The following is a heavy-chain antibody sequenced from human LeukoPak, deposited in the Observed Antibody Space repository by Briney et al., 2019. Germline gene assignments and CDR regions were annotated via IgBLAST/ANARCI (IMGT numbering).Heavy chain of an antibody. J-gene: IGHJ4*02. CDR2: TNSGGTST. CDR3: ARDREGYCSGGSCYRPNFDY. V-gene: IGHV3-23*01. D-gene: IGHD2-15*01. CDR1: GFPFSDFS. Sequence: GGSLRLSCATSGFPFSDFSMSWVRQAPGKGLEWISTTNSGGTSTYYAESVKGRFTISRDNSKNTLYLQMSSLRAEDTAVYYCARDREGYCSGGSCYRPNFDYWGQGTLVTVSS.